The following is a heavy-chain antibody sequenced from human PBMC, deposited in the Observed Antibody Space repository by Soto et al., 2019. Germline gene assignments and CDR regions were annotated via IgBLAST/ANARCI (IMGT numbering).Heavy chain of an antibody. CDR2: ISWNSGSI. J-gene: IGHJ4*02. CDR1: GFTFDDYA. Sequence: GGSLRLSCAASGFTFDDYAMHWVRQAPGKGLEWVSGISWNSGSIGYADSVKGRFTISRDNAKNSQYLQMNSLRAEDTALYYCAKVLSRIAAAGTQPFDYWGQGTLVTVSS. D-gene: IGHD6-13*01. CDR3: AKVLSRIAAAGTQPFDY. V-gene: IGHV3-9*01.